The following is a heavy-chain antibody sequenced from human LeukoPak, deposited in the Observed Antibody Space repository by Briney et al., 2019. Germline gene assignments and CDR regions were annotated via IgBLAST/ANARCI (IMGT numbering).Heavy chain of an antibody. CDR3: ARTQWELPHDAFDI. J-gene: IGHJ3*02. CDR2: ISAYNGNT. D-gene: IGHD1-26*01. Sequence: ASVNVSCKASVYTFTSYGISWVRQAPGQGLAWMGWISAYNGNTNYAQKLQGRVTMTTDTSTSTAYMELRSLRSDDTAVYYCARTQWELPHDAFDIWGQGTMVTVSS. V-gene: IGHV1-18*01. CDR1: VYTFTSYG.